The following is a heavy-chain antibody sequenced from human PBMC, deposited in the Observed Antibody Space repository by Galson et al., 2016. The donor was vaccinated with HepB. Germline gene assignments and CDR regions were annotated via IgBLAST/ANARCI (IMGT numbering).Heavy chain of an antibody. V-gene: IGHV3-23*05. J-gene: IGHJ6*02. CDR1: GSAFTTYA. CDR3: AGRVPGSGMDV. D-gene: IGHD1-26*01. Sequence: SLRLSCAGSGSAFTTYAMAWVRQAPGKGLEWVSVIGSTGSDTHYADSVKGRFTISRDSFKKTHYLQMHTLRADDTAVYYCAGRVPGSGMDVWGQGTTVTVSS. CDR2: IGSTGSDT.